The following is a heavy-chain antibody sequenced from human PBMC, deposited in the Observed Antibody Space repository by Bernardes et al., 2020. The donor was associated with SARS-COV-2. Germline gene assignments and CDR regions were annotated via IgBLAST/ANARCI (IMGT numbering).Heavy chain of an antibody. CDR2: IYSGGST. Sequence: GGSLRLSCAASGFTVRGTHMSWVRQAPGKGLEWVSVIYSGGSTYYADSVKGRFTLSRDNLKNTLYLQMNSLRAEDTAVYYCARGIIAAGYFDYWGQGTLVNGSA. D-gene: IGHD6-13*01. J-gene: IGHJ4*02. CDR1: GFTVRGTH. CDR3: ARGIIAAGYFDY. V-gene: IGHV3-53*01.